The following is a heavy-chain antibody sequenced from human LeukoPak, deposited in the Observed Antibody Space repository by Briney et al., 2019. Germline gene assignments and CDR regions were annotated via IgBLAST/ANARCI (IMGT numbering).Heavy chain of an antibody. J-gene: IGHJ3*02. V-gene: IGHV1-69*13. CDR2: IIPIFGTA. Sequence: SVTVSCKASGGTFSSYAISRVRQAPGQGLEWMGGIIPIFGTANYAQKFQGRVTITADESTSTAYMELSSLRSEDTAVYYCARDCSSTSYYMGAVSNAFDIWGQGTMVTVSS. CDR3: ARDCSSTSYYMGAVSNAFDI. CDR1: GGTFSSYA. D-gene: IGHD2-2*02.